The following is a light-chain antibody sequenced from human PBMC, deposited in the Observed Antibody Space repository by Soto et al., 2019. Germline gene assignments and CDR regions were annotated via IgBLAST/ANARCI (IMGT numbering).Light chain of an antibody. J-gene: IGKJ5*01. CDR2: DAS. CDR1: QSVSSSY. V-gene: IGKV3-20*01. Sequence: EIVLTQSPGTLSLSPGERATLSCRASQSVSSSYLAWYQQKPGQAPRLLIYDASNRATGIPARFSGSGSGTDFTLTISSLEPEDFALYYCQQYGGSPITFGLGTRLEI. CDR3: QQYGGSPIT.